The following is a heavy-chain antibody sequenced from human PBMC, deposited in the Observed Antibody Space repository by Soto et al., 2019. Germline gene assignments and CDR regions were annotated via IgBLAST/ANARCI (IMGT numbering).Heavy chain of an antibody. CDR1: GYPFPNYG. V-gene: IGHV1-18*04. CDR2: ISVSSGNR. CDR3: ARGWGHTSGDLDY. Sequence: QVQLVQSGPEVKKPGASVKVSCKASGYPFPNYGLSWVRQAPGQGLEWMGWISVSSGNREYTQKYQDRLTMTTDTSTRTAYMELRSLTSDDTAVYYCARGWGHTSGDLDYWGQGTLVIVSS. J-gene: IGHJ4*02. D-gene: IGHD6-19*01.